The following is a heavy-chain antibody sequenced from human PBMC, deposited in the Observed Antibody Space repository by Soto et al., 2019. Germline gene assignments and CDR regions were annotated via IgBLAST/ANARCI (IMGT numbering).Heavy chain of an antibody. Sequence: DVQLVESGGGLVQPGGSLRVSCAGSGSTLGTYSMNWVRQAPGKGLEWISYISSSSSIIYYADSVKGRFTISRDNAKSSLYMQMNSLRDEDTAVYYCARPYSNRWSIYYGMEVWGHGTTVIVSS. CDR2: ISSSSSII. V-gene: IGHV3-48*02. CDR3: ARPYSNRWSIYYGMEV. J-gene: IGHJ6*02. D-gene: IGHD6-13*01. CDR1: GSTLGTYS.